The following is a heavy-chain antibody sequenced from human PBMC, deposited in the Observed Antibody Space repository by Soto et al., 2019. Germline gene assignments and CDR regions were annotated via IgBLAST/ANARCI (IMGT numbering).Heavy chain of an antibody. CDR2: VYYTGFT. V-gene: IGHV4-39*01. Sequence: QLQLQESGPGLVKPSETLSLTCTVSGDSISSSYYWGWVRQPPGKGLECIGAVYYTGFTYYNPSLKGRLTISLVTSKNQFSLRLSSVTAADTAIFYCARLPVVVIALGYFDPWGPGTLVTVSS. CDR3: ARLPVVVIALGYFDP. J-gene: IGHJ5*02. CDR1: GDSISSSYY. D-gene: IGHD2-21*01.